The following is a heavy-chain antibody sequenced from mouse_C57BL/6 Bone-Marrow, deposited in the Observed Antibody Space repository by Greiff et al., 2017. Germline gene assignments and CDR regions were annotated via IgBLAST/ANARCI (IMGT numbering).Heavy chain of an antibody. CDR1: GYTFTSYW. CDR2: IDPSDSET. Sequence: VKLKQPGAELVRPGSSVKLSCKASGYTFTSYWMHWVKQRPIQGLEWIGNIDPSDSETHYNQKFKDKATLTVDKSSSTAYMQLSSLTSEDSAVYYCARQGGYYEDWEDYWGQGTTLTVSS. J-gene: IGHJ2*01. D-gene: IGHD2-3*01. V-gene: IGHV1-52*01. CDR3: ARQGGYYEDWEDY.